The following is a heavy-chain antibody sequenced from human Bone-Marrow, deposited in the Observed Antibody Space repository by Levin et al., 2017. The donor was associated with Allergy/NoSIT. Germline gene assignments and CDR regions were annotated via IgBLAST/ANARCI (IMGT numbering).Heavy chain of an antibody. J-gene: IGHJ5*02. V-gene: IGHV4-31*03. CDR1: GASISSDGYY. D-gene: IGHD2-21*02. CDR2: IYYSGTT. Sequence: SETLSLTCTVSGASISSDGYYWSWIRQHPGTGLEWIGYIYYSGTTYYNPSLKSRVTISIDTSNNQFSLKLYSVTAADIAVYYCARSEVTDWMELIWVDPWGQGTLVTVSS. CDR3: ARSEVTDWMELIWVDP.